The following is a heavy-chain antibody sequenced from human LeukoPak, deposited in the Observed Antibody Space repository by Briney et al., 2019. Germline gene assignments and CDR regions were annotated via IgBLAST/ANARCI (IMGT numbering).Heavy chain of an antibody. CDR3: AKDAVYGSGTYYNDH. V-gene: IGHV3-23*01. J-gene: IGHJ5*02. D-gene: IGHD3-10*01. CDR1: GFHFNSLS. CDR2: GSGSGIST. Sequence: GSLTPPCSAPGFHFNSLSISWVRQAPGKGLGWGPGGSGSGISTYYADSVKGRFTISRDNSENTLYLQMSSLRAEDTAVYYCAKDAVYGSGTYYNDHWGQGTLVTVSS.